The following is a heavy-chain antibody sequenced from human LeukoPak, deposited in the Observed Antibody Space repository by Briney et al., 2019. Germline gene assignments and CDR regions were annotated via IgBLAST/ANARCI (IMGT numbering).Heavy chain of an antibody. J-gene: IGHJ2*01. Sequence: SETLSLTCTVSGGSISSSSYYWGWIRQPPGKGLEWIGYIYYSGSTNYNPSLKSRVTISVNTSKNQFSLKLSSVTAADTAVYYCARVRGSGWYFDLWGRGTLVTVSS. V-gene: IGHV4-61*05. CDR1: GGSISSSSYY. CDR3: ARVRGSGWYFDL. D-gene: IGHD6-19*01. CDR2: IYYSGST.